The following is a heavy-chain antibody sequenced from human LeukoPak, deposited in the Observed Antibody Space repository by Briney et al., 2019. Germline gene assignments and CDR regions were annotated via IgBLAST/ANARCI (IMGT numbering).Heavy chain of an antibody. CDR2: ISYSGST. J-gene: IGHJ6*02. CDR3: ASGEAPDYYYGMDV. D-gene: IGHD3-10*01. Sequence: PSETLNLTCRVSGGTISSYSWTWLRQPPGKGLEWIGYISYSGSTNYNPSLKSRVTISVDTFKNQFSLKLSSVTAADTAVYYCASGEAPDYYYGMDVWGQGTTVTVSS. V-gene: IGHV4-59*12. CDR1: GGTISSYS.